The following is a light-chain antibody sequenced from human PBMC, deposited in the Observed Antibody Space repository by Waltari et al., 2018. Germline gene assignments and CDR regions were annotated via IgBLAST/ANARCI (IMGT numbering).Light chain of an antibody. CDR3: SSYTSSDTRV. J-gene: IGLJ1*01. CDR2: EVT. CDR1: NSDVGCSKY. V-gene: IGLV2-14*01. Sequence: QSALTQPASVSGSPGQSLPISCTGTNSDVGCSKYFSWYQQHPGKAPKVIISEVTYRPSGDSNRFSGSKSGNTASLTISALQAEDEADYYCSSYTSSDTRVFGTGTKVTVL.